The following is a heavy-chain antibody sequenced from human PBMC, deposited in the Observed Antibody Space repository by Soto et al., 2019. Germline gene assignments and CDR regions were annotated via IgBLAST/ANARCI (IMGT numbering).Heavy chain of an antibody. D-gene: IGHD3-9*01. CDR1: GYSFTSYW. CDR2: IYPGDSDT. V-gene: IGHV5-51*01. CDR3: ARRTTLVKDAFDI. J-gene: IGHJ3*02. Sequence: PGESLKISCKGSGYSFTSYWIGWVRQMPGKGLEWMRIIYPGDSDTRYSPSFQGQVTISADKSISTAYLQWSSLKASDTAMYYCARRTTLVKDAFDIWGQGTMVTVSS.